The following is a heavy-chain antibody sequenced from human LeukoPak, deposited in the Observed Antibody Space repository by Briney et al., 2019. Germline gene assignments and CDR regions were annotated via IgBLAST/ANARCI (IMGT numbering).Heavy chain of an antibody. CDR2: IRSKAYGGTT. CDR1: GFTFGDYA. Sequence: GRSLRLSCTASGFTFGDYAMSWVRQAPGKGLEWVGFIRSKAYGGTTEYAASVKGRFTISRDDSKNTLYLQMNSLKTEDTAVYYCTTADQLHIVVVTAINGFDYWGQGTLVTVSS. D-gene: IGHD2-21*02. CDR3: TTADQLHIVVVTAINGFDY. J-gene: IGHJ4*02. V-gene: IGHV3-49*04.